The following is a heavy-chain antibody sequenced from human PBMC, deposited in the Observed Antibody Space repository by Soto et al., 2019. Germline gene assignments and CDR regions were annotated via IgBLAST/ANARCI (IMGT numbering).Heavy chain of an antibody. D-gene: IGHD1-26*01. CDR1: EFTFRIFA. J-gene: IGHJ6*02. Sequence: QVHLVESGGGVVQPGSSLRLSCAASEFTFRIFAMHWLRQSPGKGPEWVAVISYDGSRKADSVKGRFTVSRDNSWNTLYLQMNSLRAEDTAIYYCARGDREDIEEVVGVRPGEYSMDVRGQGTTVTVSS. CDR2: ISYDGSRK. V-gene: IGHV3-30-3*01. CDR3: ARGDREDIEEVVGVRPGEYSMDV.